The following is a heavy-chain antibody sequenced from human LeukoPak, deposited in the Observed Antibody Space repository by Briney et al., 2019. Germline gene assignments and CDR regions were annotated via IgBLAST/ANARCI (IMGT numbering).Heavy chain of an antibody. V-gene: IGHV4-59*01. J-gene: IGHJ4*02. CDR3: ARTTYSYGFDH. Sequence: SSETLSLTCIVSGGSISSYYWSWIRQPPGKGLEWIGYIYYSGSTNYNSSLKSRVTISGDTSKNQFSLKLRSLTAADTAVYYCARTTYSYGFDHWGRGALVTVSS. CDR1: GGSISSYY. CDR2: IYYSGST. D-gene: IGHD5-18*01.